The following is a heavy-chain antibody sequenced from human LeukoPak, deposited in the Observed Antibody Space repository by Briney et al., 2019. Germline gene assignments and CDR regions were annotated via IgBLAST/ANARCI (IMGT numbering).Heavy chain of an antibody. Sequence: SETLSLTCTVSGGSISSSSYYWGWIRQPPGEGLEWIGSIYYSGSTHYNPSLKSRVSISVDTSKNQFSLKLSSVTAADTAAYYCVRNATVTTLKRAYNWFDPWGQGTLVTVSS. CDR3: VRNATVTTLKRAYNWFDP. CDR2: IYYSGST. V-gene: IGHV4-39*01. J-gene: IGHJ5*02. CDR1: GGSISSSSYY. D-gene: IGHD4-17*01.